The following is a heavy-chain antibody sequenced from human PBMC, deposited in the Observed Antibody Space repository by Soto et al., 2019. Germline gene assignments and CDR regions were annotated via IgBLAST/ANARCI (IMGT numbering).Heavy chain of an antibody. CDR3: ARDDYGFDY. V-gene: IGHV4-34*01. J-gene: IGHJ4*02. Sequence: PSETLSLTCAVYGGSFSGYYWSWIRQPPGKGLEWIGEINHSGSTNYNPSLKSRVTISVDTSKNQFSLKLSSVTAADTAVYYCARDDYGFDYWGQGTLVTVSS. D-gene: IGHD4-17*01. CDR2: INHSGST. CDR1: GGSFSGYY.